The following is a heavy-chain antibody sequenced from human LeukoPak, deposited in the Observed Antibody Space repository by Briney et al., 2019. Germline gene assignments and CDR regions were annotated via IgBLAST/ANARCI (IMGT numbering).Heavy chain of an antibody. CDR3: AREVRGYSYGYRPTELYWYIDV. J-gene: IGHJ2*01. Sequence: SETLSLTCAVYGGSFIGFHWNWIRQAPGKGLEWIGDINHSGSTNYNPSLKSRVTISVDTSKNQFSLKLSSVTAADTAVYYCAREVRGYSYGYRPTELYWYIDVWGRGTLVTVSS. CDR2: INHSGST. D-gene: IGHD5-18*01. V-gene: IGHV4-34*01. CDR1: GGSFIGFH.